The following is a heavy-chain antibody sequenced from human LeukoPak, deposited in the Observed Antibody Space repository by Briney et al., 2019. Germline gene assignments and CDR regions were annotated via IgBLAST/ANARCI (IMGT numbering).Heavy chain of an antibody. V-gene: IGHV4-59*01. CDR2: IYYSGST. CDR3: ARSGYSYGADAFDI. D-gene: IGHD5-18*01. Sequence: SETLSLTCAVYGGSFSGYYWSWIRQPPGKGLEWIGYIYYSGSTNYNPSLKSRVTISVDTSKNQFSLKLSSVTAADTAVYYCARSGYSYGADAFDIWGKGTMVTVSS. J-gene: IGHJ3*02. CDR1: GGSFSGYY.